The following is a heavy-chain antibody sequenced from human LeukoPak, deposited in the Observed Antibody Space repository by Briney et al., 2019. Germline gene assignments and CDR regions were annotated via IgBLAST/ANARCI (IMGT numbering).Heavy chain of an antibody. CDR1: GGSISSYY. J-gene: IGHJ4*02. CDR3: ARYYSSSSHAHYFVY. Sequence: SETLSLTFSVPGGSISSYYWSWIRQPPGKGLEWIGYIYYSGSTYYNPPLKSRVTISVDTSKIQLSLKTSSVTAADTAVYYCARYYSSSSHAHYFVYWGQGNLVTVSS. V-gene: IGHV4-59*06. CDR2: IYYSGST. D-gene: IGHD6-6*01.